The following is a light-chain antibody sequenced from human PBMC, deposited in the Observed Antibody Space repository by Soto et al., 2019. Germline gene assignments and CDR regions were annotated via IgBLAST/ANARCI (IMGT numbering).Light chain of an antibody. V-gene: IGKV1-5*03. Sequence: DIQMTQSPSTLSGSVGDRVTITCRASQTISSWLAWYQQKPGKAPKLLIYKASTLKSGVPSRFSGSGSGTDFTLTISRLESDDFALYYCQQYAEGTPITFGQGTRLEIK. CDR1: QTISSW. CDR2: KAS. J-gene: IGKJ5*01. CDR3: QQYAEGTPIT.